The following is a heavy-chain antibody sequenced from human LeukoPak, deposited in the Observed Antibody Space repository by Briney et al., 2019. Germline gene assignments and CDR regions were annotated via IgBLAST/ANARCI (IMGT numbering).Heavy chain of an antibody. Sequence: GRSLRLSCAASGFTFSSYGMHWVRQAPGKGLEWVAVISYDGSNKYYADSVKGRFTISRDNSKNTLYLQMNSLRAEDTAVYYCAKVGCSSTSCYLTWYYYGMDVWGKGTTVTVSS. J-gene: IGHJ6*04. CDR2: ISYDGSNK. CDR1: GFTFSSYG. V-gene: IGHV3-30*18. D-gene: IGHD2-2*01. CDR3: AKVGCSSTSCYLTWYYYGMDV.